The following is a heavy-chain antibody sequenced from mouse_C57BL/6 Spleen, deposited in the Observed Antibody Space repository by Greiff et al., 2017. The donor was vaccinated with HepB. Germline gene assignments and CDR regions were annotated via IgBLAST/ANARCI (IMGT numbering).Heavy chain of an antibody. CDR3: ARDYSNYDFDC. Sequence: VQLQESGAELARPGASVKLSCKASGYTFTSYGISWVKQRTGQGLEWIGEIYPRSGNTYYNEKFKGKATLTADKSSSTAYMELRSLTSEDSAVYFCARDYSNYDFDCWGEGTTLTVSS. CDR2: IYPRSGNT. CDR1: GYTFTSYG. J-gene: IGHJ2*01. V-gene: IGHV1-81*01. D-gene: IGHD2-5*01.